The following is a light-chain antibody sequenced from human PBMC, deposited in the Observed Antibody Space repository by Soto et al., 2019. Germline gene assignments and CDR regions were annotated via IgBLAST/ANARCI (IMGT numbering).Light chain of an antibody. V-gene: IGKV3-15*01. CDR2: GAS. CDR3: QQYNNWPQT. Sequence: EIVMTQSPVTLSVSPGERATLSCRASQSVSSKLAWYQQKPGQAPRLLIYGASTRATGIPARFSGGGSGTEFTLIISSLQSEDFAVYYCQQYNNWPQTFGQGTKLEIK. J-gene: IGKJ2*01. CDR1: QSVSSK.